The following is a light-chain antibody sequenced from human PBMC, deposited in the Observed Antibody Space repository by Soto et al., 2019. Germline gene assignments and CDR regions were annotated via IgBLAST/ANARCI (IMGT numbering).Light chain of an antibody. J-gene: IGLJ2*01. Sequence: QSALTQPASVSGSPGQSITISCTGTSSDVGDYNYVSWYQQHPGRAPKLMIYDVSNRPSGVSNRFSGSKSGNTASLTLSGLQAEDEADYYCSSYTSSSTRHVVFGGGTKVTVL. CDR1: SSDVGDYNY. V-gene: IGLV2-14*01. CDR3: SSYTSSSTRHVV. CDR2: DVS.